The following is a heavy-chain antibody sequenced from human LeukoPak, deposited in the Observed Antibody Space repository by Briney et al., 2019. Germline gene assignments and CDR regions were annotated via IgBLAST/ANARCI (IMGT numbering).Heavy chain of an antibody. CDR1: GGSISTYY. CDR3: ARSDYYYGMDV. J-gene: IGHJ6*02. V-gene: IGHV4-59*08. CDR2: IYYSGST. Sequence: SETLSLTCTVSGGSISTYYWSWIRQPPGKGLEWIGYIYYSGSTNYNPSLKSRVTISVDTSKNQFSLQLSSVTAADTAVYYCARSDYYYGMDVWGQGTTVT.